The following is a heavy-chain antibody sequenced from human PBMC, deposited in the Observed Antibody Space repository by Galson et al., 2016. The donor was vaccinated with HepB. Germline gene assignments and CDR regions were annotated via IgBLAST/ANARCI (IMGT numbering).Heavy chain of an antibody. CDR2: ISGFSTMI. D-gene: IGHD1-1*01. V-gene: IGHV3-11*01. Sequence: SLRLSCAASGFTFSDFYMTWIRQSPGKGLEWLSYISGFSTMIHYAESVKGRFTISRDNAKNSLYLEMDSLRDDDTAVYYCARNWNYFDSWGQGTLVAVS. CDR1: GFTFSDFY. CDR3: ARNWNYFDS. J-gene: IGHJ4*02.